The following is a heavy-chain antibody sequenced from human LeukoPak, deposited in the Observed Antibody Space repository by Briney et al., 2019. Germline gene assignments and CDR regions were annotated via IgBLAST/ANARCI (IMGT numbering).Heavy chain of an antibody. D-gene: IGHD6-19*01. V-gene: IGHV3-48*03. CDR2: ISSGGSTT. CDR1: GFTFSRYE. CDR3: TRDPLEVTGEAFDY. Sequence: GSLRLSCAASGFTFSRYEMNWVRQAPGKGLEWVSYISSGGSTTYYADSVKGRFTISRDSAKNSLYLQMNSLRAEDTAVYYCTRDPLEVTGEAFDYWGQGTLVTVSS. J-gene: IGHJ4*02.